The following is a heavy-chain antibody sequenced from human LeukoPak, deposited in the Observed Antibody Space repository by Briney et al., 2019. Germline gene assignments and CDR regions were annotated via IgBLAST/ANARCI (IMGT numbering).Heavy chain of an antibody. V-gene: IGHV4-59*01. CDR2: IYHTWST. J-gene: IGHJ4*02. Sequence: SEILSLTCTVSGGSIKNYYWSWIRQPPGEGLEWIGYIYHTWSTTYTPSLKSRVTISVDTYKNQFSLTLYSVTAADTAVYYCARVGLGGYSGYDDFWGQGTLVTVSS. D-gene: IGHD5-12*01. CDR3: ARVGLGGYSGYDDF. CDR1: GGSIKNYY.